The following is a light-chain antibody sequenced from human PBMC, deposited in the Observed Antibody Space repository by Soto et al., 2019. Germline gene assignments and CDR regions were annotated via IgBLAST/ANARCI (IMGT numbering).Light chain of an antibody. CDR2: EDN. V-gene: IGLV6-57*04. CDR3: QSYDSSTPVV. Sequence: NFMLTQPHSVSESPGKTVTISCTRSSGNIGSNYVQWYQQRPGSAPTTLIYEDNQRPSGVPDRFSGSIDRSSNSASLTISGLTTEDEADYSCQSYDSSTPVVFGGGTKLTVL. J-gene: IGLJ2*01. CDR1: SGNIGSNY.